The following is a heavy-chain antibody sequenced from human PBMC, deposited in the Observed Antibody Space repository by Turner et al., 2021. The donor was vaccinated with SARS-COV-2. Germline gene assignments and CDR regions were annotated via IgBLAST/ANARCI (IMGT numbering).Heavy chain of an antibody. J-gene: IGHJ5*02. V-gene: IGHV3-30-3*01. CDR3: ARDVLKKEEAGTSDNWFDP. Sequence: QVQLVASGGGVVQPGRFLRLPCAAFGFTFSSYAMHWVRQAPGKGREGWAVISYDGSNKYYADSVMGGFTISRDNSKNTLYLQMNSLRAEDTAVYYCARDVLKKEEAGTSDNWFDPWGQGTLVTVSS. CDR1: GFTFSSYA. D-gene: IGHD6-19*01. CDR2: ISYDGSNK.